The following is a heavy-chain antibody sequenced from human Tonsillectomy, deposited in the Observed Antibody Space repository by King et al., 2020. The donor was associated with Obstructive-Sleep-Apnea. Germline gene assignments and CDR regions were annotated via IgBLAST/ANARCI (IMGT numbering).Heavy chain of an antibody. V-gene: IGHV3-21*01. CDR3: ARDGDYWYFDL. Sequence: VQLVESGGGLVKPGGSLRLSCAASGFTFSSYSMNWVRQAPGKGLEWGSSISSSSSYIFYAVSVKGRFTISRDNAKNSLYLQMNSLRAEDTAVYYCARDGDYWYFDLWGRGTLATVSS. CDR1: GFTFSSYS. D-gene: IGHD4-17*01. J-gene: IGHJ2*01. CDR2: ISSSSSYI.